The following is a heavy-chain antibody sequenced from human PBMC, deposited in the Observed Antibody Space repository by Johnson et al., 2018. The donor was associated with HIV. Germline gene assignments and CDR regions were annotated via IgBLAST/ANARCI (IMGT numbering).Heavy chain of an antibody. CDR3: AKDQYGSSGRYAFDI. CDR2: IWFDGSNK. J-gene: IGHJ3*02. V-gene: IGHV3-33*06. Sequence: QVQLVESGGGVVQPGRSLRLCCAASGLTFSSYGMHWVRQAPGKGLEWVAVIWFDGSNKYYADSVKGLYTISRDNSKNTLYLQMNSLRAEDTAVYYCAKDQYGSSGRYAFDIWGQGTMVTVSS. CDR1: GLTFSSYG. D-gene: IGHD3-10*01.